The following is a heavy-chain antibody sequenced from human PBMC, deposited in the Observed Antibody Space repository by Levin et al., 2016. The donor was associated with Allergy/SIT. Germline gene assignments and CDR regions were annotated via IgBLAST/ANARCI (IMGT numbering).Heavy chain of an antibody. CDR3: ARGSASSSWYVHRAKSGWFDP. CDR2: IYRGGST. Sequence: SETLSLTCAVSGGSISGMTWWSWVRQPPGKGLQWIGEIYRGGSTTYNPSLKSRVTISLDKSKNQFSLKLSSVTAADTAVYYCARGSASSSWYVHRAKSGWFDPWGQGTLVTVSS. CDR1: GGSISGMTW. J-gene: IGHJ5*02. D-gene: IGHD6-13*01. V-gene: IGHV4-4*02.